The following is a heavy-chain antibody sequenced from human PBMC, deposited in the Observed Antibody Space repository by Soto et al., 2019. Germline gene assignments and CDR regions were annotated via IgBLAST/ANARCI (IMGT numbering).Heavy chain of an antibody. Sequence: SETLSLTCTVSGGSISSYYWSWIRQPPGKGLEWIGYIYYSGSTNYNPSLKSRVTISVDTSKNQFSLKLSSVTAADTAVYYCARAGKASGGSYRYNWFDPWGQGTLVTVSS. V-gene: IGHV4-59*01. CDR3: ARAGKASGGSYRYNWFDP. J-gene: IGHJ5*02. CDR2: IYYSGST. CDR1: GGSISSYY. D-gene: IGHD2-15*01.